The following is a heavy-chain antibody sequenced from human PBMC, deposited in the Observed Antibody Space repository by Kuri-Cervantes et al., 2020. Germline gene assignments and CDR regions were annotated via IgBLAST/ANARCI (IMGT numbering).Heavy chain of an antibody. V-gene: IGHV4-34*01. CDR3: ARASGSYLYYFDY. Sequence: SETLSLTCAVYGGSFSGHYWSWIRQPPGKGLEWIGEINHSGSTNYNPSLKSRVTISVDTSKNQFSLKLSSVTAADTAVYYCARASGSYLYYFDYWGQGTLVTVSS. D-gene: IGHD1-26*01. CDR2: INHSGST. CDR1: GGSFSGHY. J-gene: IGHJ4*02.